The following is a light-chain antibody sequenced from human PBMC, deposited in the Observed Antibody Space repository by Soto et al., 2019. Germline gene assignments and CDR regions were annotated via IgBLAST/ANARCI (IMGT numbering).Light chain of an antibody. CDR3: QQYGSSPT. J-gene: IGKJ4*01. CDR1: QSFRGL. CDR2: DAY. V-gene: IGKV3-20*01. Sequence: VLSQSPVTLSLSPGESATLSCRASQSFRGLLAWYQQKPGQAPRLLIYDAYNRATGIPPRFSGSGSGTDFTLTSSRLEPEDSTVYYCQQYGSSPTFGRGTKVDI.